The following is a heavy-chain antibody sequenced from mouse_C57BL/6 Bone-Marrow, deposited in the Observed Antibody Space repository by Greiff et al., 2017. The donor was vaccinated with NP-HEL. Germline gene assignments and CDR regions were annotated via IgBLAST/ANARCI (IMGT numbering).Heavy chain of an antibody. CDR1: GYTFTDYY. J-gene: IGHJ4*01. D-gene: IGHD2-5*01. CDR2: IFPGSGST. V-gene: IGHV1-75*01. Sequence: QVQLKESGPELVKPGASVKISCKASGYTFTDYYINWVKQRPGQGLEWIGWIFPGSGSTYYNEKFKGKATLTVDKSSSTAYMLLSSLTSEDSAVYFCARSDGYYSNPFYAMDYWGQGTSVTVSS. CDR3: ARSDGYYSNPFYAMDY.